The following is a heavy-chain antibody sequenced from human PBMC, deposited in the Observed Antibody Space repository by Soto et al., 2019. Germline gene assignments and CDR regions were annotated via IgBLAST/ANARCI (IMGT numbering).Heavy chain of an antibody. CDR1: GYSFTDYH. CDR2: INPKSGGT. Sequence: QVQLVQSGAEVKKPGASVKVSCKASGYSFTDYHIHWVRQAPGQGLEWLGRINPKSGGTSTAQKFQGWVTMPTDTFISTASMELTRLTSDDTAIYYCARGDSTDCSNGVCSFFYNHDMDVWGQGTTVTVSS. V-gene: IGHV1-2*04. CDR3: ARGDSTDCSNGVCSFFYNHDMDV. J-gene: IGHJ6*02. D-gene: IGHD2-8*01.